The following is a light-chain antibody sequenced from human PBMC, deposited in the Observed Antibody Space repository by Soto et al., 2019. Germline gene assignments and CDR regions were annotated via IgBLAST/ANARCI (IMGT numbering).Light chain of an antibody. CDR3: QQYHIWPSWT. CDR1: QSVSLS. CDR2: GAS. J-gene: IGKJ1*01. Sequence: EKVLTQSPATRAVSLGDSATLSCRAGQSVSLSLAWYQMRPGQPPRLLIYGASTRATDIPARFRGTGSGTDFTLTISSLQSEDFAVYFCQQYHIWPSWTFGQGTKVDIK. V-gene: IGKV3-15*01.